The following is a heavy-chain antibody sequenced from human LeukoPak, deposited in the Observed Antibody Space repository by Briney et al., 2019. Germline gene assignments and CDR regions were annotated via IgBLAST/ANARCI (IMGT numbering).Heavy chain of an antibody. D-gene: IGHD3-22*01. CDR1: GFTFDDYA. J-gene: IGHJ4*02. Sequence: TGGSLRLSCAASGFTFDDYAMHWVRQAPGKGLEWVAFIRYDGSNKYYADSVKGRFTISRDNSKNTLNLQMNSLRAEDTAVYYCAKDPTHYRVWDYYETIGLSYWGQGTLVTVSS. CDR2: IRYDGSNK. CDR3: AKDPTHYRVWDYYETIGLSY. V-gene: IGHV3-30*02.